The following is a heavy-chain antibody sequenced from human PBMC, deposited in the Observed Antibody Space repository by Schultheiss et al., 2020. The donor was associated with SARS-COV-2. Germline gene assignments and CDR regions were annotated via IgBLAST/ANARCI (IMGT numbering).Heavy chain of an antibody. D-gene: IGHD2-2*01. Sequence: SETLSLTCAVYGGSFSSYYWSWIRQPPGKGLEWIGYIYYSGSTNYNPSLKSRVTISVDTSKNQFSLKLSSVTAADTAVYYCARSVVPAAEWNFDYWGQGTLVTVSS. V-gene: IGHV4-59*08. CDR1: GGSFSSYY. J-gene: IGHJ4*02. CDR2: IYYSGST. CDR3: ARSVVPAAEWNFDY.